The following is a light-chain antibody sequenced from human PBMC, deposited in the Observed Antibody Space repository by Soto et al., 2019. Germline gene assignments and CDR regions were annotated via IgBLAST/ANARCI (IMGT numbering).Light chain of an antibody. Sequence: DIQMTQSPSTLSASVGDRVTITCRASQSIVSWLAWYQQKPGKAPELLIYKASSLQNGVPSRFSGSGSGTEFIFTISSLQPDDIATYYCKQYHSYWTFGQGTKVEIK. CDR2: KAS. CDR3: KQYHSYWT. CDR1: QSIVSW. J-gene: IGKJ1*01. V-gene: IGKV1-5*03.